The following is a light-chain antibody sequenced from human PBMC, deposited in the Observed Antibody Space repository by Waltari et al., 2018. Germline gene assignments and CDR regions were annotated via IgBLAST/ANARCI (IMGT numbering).Light chain of an antibody. CDR3: GTWDTDLSVV. CDR1: GSNIGNNF. CDR2: DNN. Sequence: QSVLTQPPSVSAAPGQKVTLSCSGTGSNIGNNFVSWYQQLPGTAPKRLIYDNNKRPSGSPDRFSGSKSGTSATLGITGLQTGDEADEYCGTWDTDLSVVFGGGTKLTVL. J-gene: IGLJ2*01. V-gene: IGLV1-51*01.